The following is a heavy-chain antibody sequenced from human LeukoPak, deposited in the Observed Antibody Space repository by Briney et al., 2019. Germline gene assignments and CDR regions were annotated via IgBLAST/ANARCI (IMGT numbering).Heavy chain of an antibody. Sequence: EASVNVSCKASGYTFTSYGISWVRQAPGQGLEWMGWISAYNGNTNYAQKLQGRVTMTTDTSTSTAYMELRSLRSDDTAVYYCARGEGPYDYVWGSWVYWGQGTLVTVSS. V-gene: IGHV1-18*01. CDR1: GYTFTSYG. J-gene: IGHJ4*02. D-gene: IGHD3-16*01. CDR2: ISAYNGNT. CDR3: ARGEGPYDYVWGSWVY.